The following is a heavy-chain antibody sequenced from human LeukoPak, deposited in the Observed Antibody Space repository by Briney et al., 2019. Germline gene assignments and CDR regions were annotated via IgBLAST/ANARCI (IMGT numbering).Heavy chain of an antibody. D-gene: IGHD2-2*01. V-gene: IGHV1-46*01. CDR3: ASGYCSSTSCYSGYYYMDV. CDR2: INPSGGST. Sequence: ASVKVSCKASGYTFTSYYMDWVRRAPGQGLEWMGIINPSGGSTSYAQKFQGRVAMTRDMSTSTVYMELSSLRSEDTAVYYCASGYCSSTSCYSGYYYMDVWGKGTTVTVSS. J-gene: IGHJ6*03. CDR1: GYTFTSYY.